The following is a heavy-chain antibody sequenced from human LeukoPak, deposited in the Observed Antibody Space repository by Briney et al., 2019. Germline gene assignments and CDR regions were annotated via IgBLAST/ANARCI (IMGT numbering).Heavy chain of an antibody. V-gene: IGHV4-59*08. Sequence: PSETLSLTCTVSGGSISSYYWSWIRQPPGKGLEWIGYIYYSGSTNYNPSLKSRVSISIDTSQNQFSLNLISVTAADTAVYYCARQIGSYYIMDYWGQGTLVTVSS. CDR2: IYYSGST. D-gene: IGHD1-26*01. J-gene: IGHJ4*02. CDR3: ARQIGSYYIMDY. CDR1: GGSISSYY.